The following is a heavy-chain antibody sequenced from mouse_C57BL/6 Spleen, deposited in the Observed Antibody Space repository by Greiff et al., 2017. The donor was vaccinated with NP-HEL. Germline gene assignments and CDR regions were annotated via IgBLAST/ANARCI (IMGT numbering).Heavy chain of an antibody. V-gene: IGHV1-64*01. CDR2: IHPNSGST. Sequence: VQLQQPGAELVKPGASVKLSCKASGYTFTSYWMHWVKQRPGQGLEWIGMIHPNSGSTNYNEKFKSKATLTVDKSSSTAYMQLSSLTSEDSAVYYCARNYYGSSYSSRYFDYWGQGTTLTVSS. J-gene: IGHJ2*01. D-gene: IGHD1-1*01. CDR1: GYTFTSYW. CDR3: ARNYYGSSYSSRYFDY.